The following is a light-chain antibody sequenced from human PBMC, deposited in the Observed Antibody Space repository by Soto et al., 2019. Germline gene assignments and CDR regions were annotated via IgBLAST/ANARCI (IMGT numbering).Light chain of an antibody. CDR1: QSLLHITGETF. V-gene: IGKV2D-29*02. CDR2: EVS. J-gene: IGKJ5*01. Sequence: DVVMTQTPLSLSVAPGQPASISCKSSQSLLHITGETFLFWYLQKPGQSPQLLIYEVSTRVSGVPDRFSGSGAGTDFTLEISRVETDDVGIYYCMQSRHLPATFGQGTRLEIK. CDR3: MQSRHLPAT.